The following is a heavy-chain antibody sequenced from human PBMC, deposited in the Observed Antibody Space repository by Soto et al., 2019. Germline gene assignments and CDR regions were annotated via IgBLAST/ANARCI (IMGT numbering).Heavy chain of an antibody. J-gene: IGHJ6*02. CDR3: SADRPDIGVGWWV. V-gene: IGHV1-58*02. CDR2: IVVASGQT. Sequence: RASVKVSCKASGSGFIRSGIQWVRQAHGQRLEWIGWIVVASGQTNYAQNFRGRVAITRDTSTATAYIELTGLTSEDTAVYFCSADRPDIGVGWWVWGQGTTVTVSS. CDR1: GSGFIRSG. D-gene: IGHD2-15*01.